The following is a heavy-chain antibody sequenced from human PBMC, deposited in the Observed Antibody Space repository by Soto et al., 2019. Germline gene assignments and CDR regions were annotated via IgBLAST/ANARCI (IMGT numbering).Heavy chain of an antibody. CDR2: IYSGGST. V-gene: IGHV3-66*01. D-gene: IGHD3-9*01. Sequence: PGETLSLNCAVSGLSVSGYYLTCVRQAPGKGLEWVSVIYSGGSTYYADSVKGRFTISRDNSKNTLYLQMNSLRAEDTAVHYCARDKQSGYSKDAFDIWGQGT. J-gene: IGHJ3*02. CDR1: GLSVSGYY. CDR3: ARDKQSGYSKDAFDI.